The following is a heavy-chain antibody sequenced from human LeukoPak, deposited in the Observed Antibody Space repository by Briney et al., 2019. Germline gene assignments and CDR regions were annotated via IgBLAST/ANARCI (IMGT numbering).Heavy chain of an antibody. CDR3: ARSGGTYSFDM. J-gene: IGHJ3*02. CDR1: GFTLSRYW. CDR2: INTDGSNT. Sequence: GGSLRLSCAASGFTLSRYWMHWVRQAPGKGLVWVSRINTDGSNTTYADSVKGRFSISRDNAKNTLYLQMNSLGAEDTAVYYCARSGGTYSFDMWGQGTMVTVSS. V-gene: IGHV3-74*01. D-gene: IGHD1-26*01.